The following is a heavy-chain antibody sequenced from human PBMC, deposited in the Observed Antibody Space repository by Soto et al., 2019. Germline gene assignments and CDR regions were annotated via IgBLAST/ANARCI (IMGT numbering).Heavy chain of an antibody. CDR2: IYHSGST. CDR3: ARGRFLEWLSFNWFDP. D-gene: IGHD3-3*01. V-gene: IGHV4-30-2*01. Sequence: TSETLSLTCAVSGGSISSGGYSWSWIRQPPGKGLEWIGYIYHSGSTYYNPSLKSRVTISVDRSKNQFSLKLSSVTAADTAVYYCARGRFLEWLSFNWFDPWGQGTLVTVSS. J-gene: IGHJ5*02. CDR1: GGSISSGGYS.